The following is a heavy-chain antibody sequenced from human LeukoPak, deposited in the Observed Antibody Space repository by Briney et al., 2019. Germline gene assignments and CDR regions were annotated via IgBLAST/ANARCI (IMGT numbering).Heavy chain of an antibody. CDR3: ARGDSGSYYSGY. D-gene: IGHD1-26*01. J-gene: IGHJ4*02. Sequence: GGSLRLSCAASGFTCGDYYMSWIRQAPGKGLEWISYISSSGSPIYYADSVKGRFTISRDNAKNSLYLQMNSLRAEDTAVYYCARGDSGSYYSGYWGQGTLVTVSS. CDR2: ISSSGSPI. CDR1: GFTCGDYY. V-gene: IGHV3-11*01.